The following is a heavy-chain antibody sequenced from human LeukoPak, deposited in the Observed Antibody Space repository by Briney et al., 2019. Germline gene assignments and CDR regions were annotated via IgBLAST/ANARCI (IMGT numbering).Heavy chain of an antibody. V-gene: IGHV3-23*01. D-gene: IGHD2-15*01. Sequence: GGSLRLSCAASGFTFSSYAMSWVRQAPGKGLEWVSAISGSGGSTYYADSVKGRITISRDNSKNTLYLQMNSLRAEDTAVYYCAKGSCSGGSCYSFDYWGQGTLVTVSS. J-gene: IGHJ4*02. CDR1: GFTFSSYA. CDR3: AKGSCSGGSCYSFDY. CDR2: ISGSGGST.